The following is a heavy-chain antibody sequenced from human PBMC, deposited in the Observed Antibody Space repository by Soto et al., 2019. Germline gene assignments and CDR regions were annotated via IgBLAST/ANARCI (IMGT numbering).Heavy chain of an antibody. CDR2: IIPILGIA. CDR1: GGTLSSYT. D-gene: IGHD4-17*01. J-gene: IGHJ4*02. Sequence: GASMKVSCQGSGGTLSSYTISWGRQAPGQGLEWMGRIIPILGIANYAQKFQGRVTITADKSTSTAYMELSSLRSEDTAVYYCARDRTTSPTPGLWGQGTLVTVSS. V-gene: IGHV1-69*04. CDR3: ARDRTTSPTPGL.